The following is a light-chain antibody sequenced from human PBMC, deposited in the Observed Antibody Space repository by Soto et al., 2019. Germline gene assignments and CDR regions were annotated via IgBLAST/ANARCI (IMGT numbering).Light chain of an antibody. J-gene: IGKJ4*01. Sequence: ETVLTQSPATLSLSPGERATLSCRASQSVRSYLGWYQQKPGQAPRLLIYDASNRATGIPARFSGSGSGTDLTLTISSLEPEDFAVYYCQQRSNWPLTFGGGTKVEIK. V-gene: IGKV3-11*01. CDR1: QSVRSY. CDR3: QQRSNWPLT. CDR2: DAS.